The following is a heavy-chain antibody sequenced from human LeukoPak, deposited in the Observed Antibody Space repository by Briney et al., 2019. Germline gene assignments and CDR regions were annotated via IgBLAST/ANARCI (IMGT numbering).Heavy chain of an antibody. CDR2: IYSGGST. Sequence: GGSLRPSCAASGFTVSSNYMSWVRQAPGKGLEWVSVIYSGGSTYYADSVKGRFTISRDNSKNTLYLQMNSLRAEDTAVYYCARGGYYDFWSGYEHFDYWGQGTLVTVSS. CDR3: ARGGYYDFWSGYEHFDY. J-gene: IGHJ4*02. CDR1: GFTVSSNY. V-gene: IGHV3-53*01. D-gene: IGHD3-3*01.